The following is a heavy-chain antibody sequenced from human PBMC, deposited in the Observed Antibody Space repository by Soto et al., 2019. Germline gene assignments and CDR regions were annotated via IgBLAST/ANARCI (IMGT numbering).Heavy chain of an antibody. Sequence: SETLSLTCTVSGGSISNYYWTWIRQPAGKGLEWIGRIYSSGSTNYNPSLKSRVTMSVDTSKNQFSLKLSSVTAADTALYYCARQTTYSSFWYDYWGPGTPVTAPQ. V-gene: IGHV4-4*07. CDR1: GGSISNYY. J-gene: IGHJ5*01. CDR2: IYSSGST. D-gene: IGHD6-19*01. CDR3: ARQTTYSSFWYDY.